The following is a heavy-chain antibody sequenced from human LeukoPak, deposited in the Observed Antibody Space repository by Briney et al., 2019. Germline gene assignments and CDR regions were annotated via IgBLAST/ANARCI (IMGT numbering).Heavy chain of an antibody. J-gene: IGHJ3*02. D-gene: IGHD3-3*01. Sequence: SETLSLTCTVSGGSISSYYWSWIRQPAGKGLEWIGRIYTSGSTNYNPSLKSRVTMSVDTSKNQFSLKLSSVTAADTAVYYCWGEYHFWSGPNAFDNWGQGTIVTVSS. V-gene: IGHV4-4*07. CDR3: WGEYHFWSGPNAFDN. CDR2: IYTSGST. CDR1: GGSISSYY.